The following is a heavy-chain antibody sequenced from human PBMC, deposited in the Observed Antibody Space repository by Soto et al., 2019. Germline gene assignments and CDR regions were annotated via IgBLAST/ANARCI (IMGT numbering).Heavy chain of an antibody. V-gene: IGHV4-59*01. CDR1: GGSISSYY. D-gene: IGHD2-2*01. J-gene: IGHJ3*02. CDR3: PRLHLGYCSSTSCYPFAFDI. Sequence: SETLSLTCTVSGGSISSYYWSWIRQPPGKGLEWIGYIYYSGSTNYNASLKSRGTISVDTTKNQFSLKLSSVTAADTAVYYCPRLHLGYCSSTSCYPFAFDIWGPGTMVTASS. CDR2: IYYSGST.